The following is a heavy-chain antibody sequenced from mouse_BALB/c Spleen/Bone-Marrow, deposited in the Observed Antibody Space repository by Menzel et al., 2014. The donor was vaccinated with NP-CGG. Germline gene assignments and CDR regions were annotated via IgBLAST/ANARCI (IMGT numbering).Heavy chain of an antibody. CDR2: INPESSTI. D-gene: IGHD1-2*01. J-gene: IGHJ2*01. Sequence: EVKVEESGGGLVQPGGSLKLSCTVSGFDFSRYWMSWVRQAPGKGLQWIGEINPESSTINYTPSLKDKFIISRDYAKNTLYLQMSKVRSEDTALYYCTRLTYYGLTDYWGQGTTLTVSS. CDR1: GFDFSRYW. CDR3: TRLTYYGLTDY. V-gene: IGHV4-1*02.